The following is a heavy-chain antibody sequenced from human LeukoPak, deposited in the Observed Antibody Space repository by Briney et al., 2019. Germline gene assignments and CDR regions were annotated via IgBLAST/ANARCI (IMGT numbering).Heavy chain of an antibody. CDR2: ISYSGST. D-gene: IGHD1-26*01. V-gene: IGHV4-59*12. CDR1: GGSISSYY. J-gene: IGHJ4*02. CDR3: ARWRGGSYSDY. Sequence: SETLSLTCTVSGGSISSYYWSWIRQPPGKGLEWIGYISYSGSTNYNPSLKSRVTISVDTSKNQFSLKLSSVTAADTAVYYCARWRGGSYSDYWGQGTLVTVSS.